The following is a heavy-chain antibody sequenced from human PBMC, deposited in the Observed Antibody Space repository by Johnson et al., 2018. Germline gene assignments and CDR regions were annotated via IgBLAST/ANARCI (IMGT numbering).Heavy chain of an antibody. J-gene: IGHJ6*02. Sequence: VQLQESGGGLVQPGGSLRLSCAGSGFTSGFTFSRFWMHWVRQGPGKGLVGVSSINSDGSSTTYADSVKGRFTISRDNAKDTLYLQMNSLRAEDTAVYYCGRGNYYGMDVWGQGTTVTVSS. V-gene: IGHV3-74*03. CDR3: GRGNYYGMDV. CDR1: GFTFSRFW. CDR2: INSDGSST.